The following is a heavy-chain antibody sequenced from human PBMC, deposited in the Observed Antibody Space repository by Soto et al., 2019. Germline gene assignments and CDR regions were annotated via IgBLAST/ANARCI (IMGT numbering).Heavy chain of an antibody. Sequence: ASETLSLTCAVYGGSFSGYYWSWIRQPPGKGLEWIGEINHSGSTNYNPSLKSRVTISVDTSKNQFSLKLSSVTAADTAVYYCARGRCSSGRDGMDVWGQGTTVTVSS. D-gene: IGHD6-25*01. J-gene: IGHJ6*02. CDR2: INHSGST. CDR1: GGSFSGYY. CDR3: ARGRCSSGRDGMDV. V-gene: IGHV4-34*01.